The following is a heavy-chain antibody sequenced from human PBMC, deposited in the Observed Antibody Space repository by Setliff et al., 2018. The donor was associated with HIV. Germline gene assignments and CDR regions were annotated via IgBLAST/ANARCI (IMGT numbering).Heavy chain of an antibody. CDR1: GYSISSGYY. Sequence: LSLTCNVSGYSISSGYYWGWIRQPPGKGLEWIGAMFHSGSSYLNPSLRSRVTISLDTSKNHVSLRLRSVTAADTAVYYCARDARWLQFPYFDYWGQGTLVTVSS. CDR2: MFHSGSS. J-gene: IGHJ4*01. D-gene: IGHD5-12*01. CDR3: ARDARWLQFPYFDY. V-gene: IGHV4-38-2*02.